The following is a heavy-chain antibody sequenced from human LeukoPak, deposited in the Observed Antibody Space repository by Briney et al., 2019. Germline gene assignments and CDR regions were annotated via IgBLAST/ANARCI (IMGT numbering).Heavy chain of an antibody. CDR1: GESFSSYF. CDR3: ARAGDYHGYYYYMDV. V-gene: IGHV4-34*01. Sequence: SETLSLTCAGYGESFSSYFWSWIRQPPGKGLEWIGEINHSGSTNYNASLKSRVTISVDTSKNQFSLKLSSVTAADTAVYYCARAGDYHGYYYYMDVWGKGTTVTISS. CDR2: INHSGST. J-gene: IGHJ6*03. D-gene: IGHD4-17*01.